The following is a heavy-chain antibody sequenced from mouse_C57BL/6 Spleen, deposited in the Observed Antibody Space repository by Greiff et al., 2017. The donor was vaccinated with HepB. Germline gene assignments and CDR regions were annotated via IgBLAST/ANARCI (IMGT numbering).Heavy chain of an antibody. J-gene: IGHJ2*01. CDR1: GYTFTSYG. CDR3: ASWIYYDYDDYFDY. D-gene: IGHD2-4*01. Sequence: QVQLKESGAELARPGASVKLSCKASGYTFTSYGISWVKQRTGQGLEWIGEIYPRSGNTYYNEKFKGKATLTADKSSSTAYMELRSLTSEDSAVYFCASWIYYDYDDYFDYWGQGTTLTVSS. V-gene: IGHV1-81*01. CDR2: IYPRSGNT.